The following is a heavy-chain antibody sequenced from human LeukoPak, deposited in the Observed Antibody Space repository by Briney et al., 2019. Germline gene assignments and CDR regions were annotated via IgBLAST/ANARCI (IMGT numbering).Heavy chain of an antibody. CDR2: IRSKANSYAT. V-gene: IGHV3-73*01. CDR1: GFTFSGSA. J-gene: IGHJ4*02. D-gene: IGHD4-17*01. Sequence: GGSLRLSCAASGFTFSGSAMHWVRQASGKGLEWVGRIRSKANSYATAYAASVKGRFTISRDDSRNTAYLQMNSLKTEDTAVYYCTRHTAGVTSQNDYWGQGTLVTVSS. CDR3: TRHTAGVTSQNDY.